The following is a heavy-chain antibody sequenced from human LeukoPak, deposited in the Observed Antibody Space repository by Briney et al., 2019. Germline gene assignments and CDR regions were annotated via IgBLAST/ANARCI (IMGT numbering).Heavy chain of an antibody. CDR2: ISAYNGNT. Sequence: ASVTVSCKASGYTFTSYGISWVRQAPGQGLEWMGWISAYNGNTNYAQKLQGRVTMTTDTSTSTAYMELRSLRSDDTAVYYCARDRGATTITPYSYWGQGTLVTVSS. CDR3: ARDRGATTITPYSY. J-gene: IGHJ4*02. CDR1: GYTFTSYG. D-gene: IGHD1-26*01. V-gene: IGHV1-18*01.